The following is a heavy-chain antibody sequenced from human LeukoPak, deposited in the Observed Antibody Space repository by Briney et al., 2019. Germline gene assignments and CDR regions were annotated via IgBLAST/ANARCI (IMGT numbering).Heavy chain of an antibody. CDR2: IYYSGST. V-gene: IGHV4-59*01. Sequence: SETLSLTCTVSGGSISSYYWSWIRQPPGKGLEWIGYIYYSGSTNYNPSLKSRVTISVDTSKNQFSLKLSSVTAADTAVYYFARASQDIVATIGWNWFDPWGQGTLVTVSS. CDR3: ARASQDIVATIGWNWFDP. D-gene: IGHD5-12*01. CDR1: GGSISSYY. J-gene: IGHJ5*02.